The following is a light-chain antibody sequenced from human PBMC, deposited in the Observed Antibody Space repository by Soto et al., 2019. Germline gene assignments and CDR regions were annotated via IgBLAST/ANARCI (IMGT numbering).Light chain of an antibody. CDR2: AAS. Sequence: HITQSPSSLSASVGDRVTIACRSSPSISSYLNWYQQKPGKAPNLLIYAASSLQSGVPSRFSGRGSGTDFTLTITNLHPEDFATYFCQQGYDTPITFGQGTRLEIK. CDR3: QQGYDTPIT. CDR1: PSISSY. J-gene: IGKJ5*01. V-gene: IGKV1-39*01.